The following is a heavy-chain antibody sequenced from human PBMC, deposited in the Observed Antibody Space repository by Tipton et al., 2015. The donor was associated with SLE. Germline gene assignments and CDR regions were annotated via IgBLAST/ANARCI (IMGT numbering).Heavy chain of an antibody. CDR2: IRFDGSNE. J-gene: IGHJ5*02. D-gene: IGHD3-10*01. V-gene: IGHV3-30*02. CDR1: GFTFSSYG. Sequence: SGFTFSSYGMHWVRQAPGKGLEWVTFIRFDGSNEYYADSVKGRFTISRDNSKSTLYLQMNSLRPEDTAVYYCAKDSYYYGSGPPDWFDPWGQGTLVTVSS. CDR3: AKDSYYYGSGPPDWFDP.